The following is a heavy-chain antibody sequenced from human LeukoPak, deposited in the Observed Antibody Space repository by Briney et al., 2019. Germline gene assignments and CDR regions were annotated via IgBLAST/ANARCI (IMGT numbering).Heavy chain of an antibody. J-gene: IGHJ4*02. Sequence: SETLSLTCTVSGGSISSYYWSWIRQPPGKGLEWIGYIYYIGGTNYNPSLKSRVTISVDTSKNQFSLKLSSVTAADTAVYYCARDVVAAVGSFDYWGQGTQVTVSS. V-gene: IGHV4-59*12. CDR2: IYYIGGT. CDR3: ARDVVAAVGSFDY. CDR1: GGSISSYY. D-gene: IGHD2-2*01.